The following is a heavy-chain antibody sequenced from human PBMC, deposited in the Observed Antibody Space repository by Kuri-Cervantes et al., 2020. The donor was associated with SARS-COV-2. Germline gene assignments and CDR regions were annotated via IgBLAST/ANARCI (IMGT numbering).Heavy chain of an antibody. CDR3: ARSITMVRGVIIPRGPSDY. CDR2: INAGNGNT. Sequence: ASVKVSCKASGYTFTSYAMHWVRQAPGQRLEWMGWINAGNGNTKYSQKFQGRVTITRDTSASTAHMELSSLRSEDTAVYYCARSITMVRGVIIPRGPSDYWGQGTLVTVSS. V-gene: IGHV1-3*01. D-gene: IGHD3-10*01. J-gene: IGHJ4*02. CDR1: GYTFTSYA.